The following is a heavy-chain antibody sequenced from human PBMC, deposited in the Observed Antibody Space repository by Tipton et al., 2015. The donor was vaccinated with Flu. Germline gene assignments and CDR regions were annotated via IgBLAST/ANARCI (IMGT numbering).Heavy chain of an antibody. CDR3: ARTPPTTVTYFDY. CDR1: GVSISSGGYY. Sequence: TLSLTCTVSGVSISSGGYYWSWIRQHPTTGLEYIGYIYSSGSTYYNPSLKSRLTISADTSQNQFSLKLTSVTAADTAIYYCARTPPTTVTYFDYWGQGTLVTVSS. CDR2: IYSSGST. J-gene: IGHJ4*02. V-gene: IGHV4-31*03. D-gene: IGHD4-17*01.